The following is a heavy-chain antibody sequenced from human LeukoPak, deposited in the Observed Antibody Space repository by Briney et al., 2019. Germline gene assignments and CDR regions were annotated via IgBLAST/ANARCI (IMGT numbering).Heavy chain of an antibody. V-gene: IGHV3-23*01. CDR1: GFTFSSYA. CDR3: ARYSSSSNYYYGMDI. Sequence: GGSLRLSCAASGFTFSSYAMSWVRQAPGKGLEWVSAISGSGGSTYYADSVKGRFTISRDNSKNTLYLQMSSLRIEDSAVYSCARYSSSSNYYYGMDIWGLGTTVTVFS. CDR2: ISGSGGST. J-gene: IGHJ6*02. D-gene: IGHD6-6*01.